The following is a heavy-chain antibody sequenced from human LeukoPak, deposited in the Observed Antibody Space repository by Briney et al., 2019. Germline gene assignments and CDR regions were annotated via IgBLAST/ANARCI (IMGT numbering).Heavy chain of an antibody. Sequence: GASVKVSCKASGYTFTGYYMHWVRQAPGQGLEWMGWINPNSGGTNYAQKFQGRVTMTRDTSISTAYMELRSLRSDDTAVYYCARDRGGYPYDYWGQGTLVTVSS. CDR3: ARDRGGYPYDY. D-gene: IGHD1-26*01. CDR1: GYTFTGYY. V-gene: IGHV1-2*02. J-gene: IGHJ4*02. CDR2: INPNSGGT.